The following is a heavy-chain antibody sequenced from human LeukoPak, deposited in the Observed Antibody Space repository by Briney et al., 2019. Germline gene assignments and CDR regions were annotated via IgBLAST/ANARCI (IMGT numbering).Heavy chain of an antibody. CDR1: GFHVSTNY. CDR3: ARGRFGEFHFDY. J-gene: IGHJ4*02. Sequence: GGSLRLSCAASGFHVSTNYMSWVRQAPGGGLEWVSVVYIGGSTYYADSVKGRFTISRDDSKNTLSLQMNSLRVEDTAVYYCARGRFGEFHFDYWGQGTLVTVSS. V-gene: IGHV3-53*01. D-gene: IGHD3-10*01. CDR2: VYIGGST.